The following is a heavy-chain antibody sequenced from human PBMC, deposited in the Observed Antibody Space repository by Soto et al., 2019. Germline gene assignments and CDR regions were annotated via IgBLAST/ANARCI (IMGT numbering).Heavy chain of an antibody. Sequence: ASVKGSCKASGYSFTSYAMHWVLQAPGQRLEWMGWINAGNGNTKYSQKFQGRVTITRDTSASTAYMELSSLRSEDTAVYYCARAPATGTTRKEITWFDPWGQGTLVTVSS. J-gene: IGHJ5*02. CDR1: GYSFTSYA. D-gene: IGHD1-1*01. CDR3: ARAPATGTTRKEITWFDP. V-gene: IGHV1-3*01. CDR2: INAGNGNT.